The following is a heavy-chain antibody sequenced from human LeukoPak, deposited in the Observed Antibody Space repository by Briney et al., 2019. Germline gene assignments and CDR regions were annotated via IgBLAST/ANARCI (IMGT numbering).Heavy chain of an antibody. CDR1: GYTFTGYY. CDR3: ARDLEVVPAGDY. Sequence: GASVKVSCKASGYTFTGYYMHWVRQAPGQGLEWMGWINPNSGGTNYAQKFQDRVTMTRDTSISTAYMELSRLRSDDTAVYYCARDLEVVPAGDYWGQGTLVTVSS. D-gene: IGHD2-2*01. CDR2: INPNSGGT. J-gene: IGHJ4*02. V-gene: IGHV1-2*02.